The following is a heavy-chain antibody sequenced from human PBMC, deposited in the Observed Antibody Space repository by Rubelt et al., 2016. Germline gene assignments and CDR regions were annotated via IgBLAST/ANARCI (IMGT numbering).Heavy chain of an antibody. D-gene: IGHD3-22*01. Sequence: GFTFSSYAMHWVRQAPGKGLEWVAVISYDGGNKYYADSVKGRFTISRDNSKNTLYLQMNSLRAEDTAVYYCARGWGKYDSGGYYRYWGQGTLVTVSS. J-gene: IGHJ4*02. CDR1: GFTFSSYA. CDR3: ARGWGKYDSGGYYRY. CDR2: ISYDGGNK. V-gene: IGHV3-30*04.